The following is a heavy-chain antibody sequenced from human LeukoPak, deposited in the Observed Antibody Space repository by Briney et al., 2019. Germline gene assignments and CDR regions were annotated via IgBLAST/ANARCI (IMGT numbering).Heavy chain of an antibody. D-gene: IGHD6-19*01. Sequence: SETLSLTCTVSGGSISSGSYYWGWIRQPAGKGLEWIGRIYTSGGTNYNPSLKSRVTISVDTSKNQFSLKLSSVTAADTAVYYCAREQWLEKGDYYYYYMDVWGKGTTVTISS. CDR3: AREQWLEKGDYYYYYMDV. CDR1: GGSISSGSYY. J-gene: IGHJ6*03. V-gene: IGHV4-61*02. CDR2: IYTSGGT.